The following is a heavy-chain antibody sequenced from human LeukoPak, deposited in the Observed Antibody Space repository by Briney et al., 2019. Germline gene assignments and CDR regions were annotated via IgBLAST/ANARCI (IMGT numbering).Heavy chain of an antibody. D-gene: IGHD3-22*01. CDR2: KSYDGSNK. V-gene: IGHV3-30*18. CDR1: GFTFSSYG. Sequence: PGGSLRLSCAASGFTFSSYGMHWVRQDPGKGLEWVAVKSYDGSNKYYADSVKGRFTISRDNSKSTLYLQMNSLRAEDAAVYYFAKHSYYDSSGYYSIDYWGQGTLVTVSS. CDR3: AKHSYYDSSGYYSIDY. J-gene: IGHJ4*02.